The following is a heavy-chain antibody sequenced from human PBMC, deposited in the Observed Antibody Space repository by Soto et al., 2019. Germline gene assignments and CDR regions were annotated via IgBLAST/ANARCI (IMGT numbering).Heavy chain of an antibody. CDR1: GGSVSSHY. Sequence: SSETLSLTWTVSGGSVSSHYWRWIRQSPGQGLEWIGHIYYTGSTTYNPSLKSRVTISLDTSKSQFSLTLTSVTAADTAVYYCARRLRFPDGGGYYQYGLDLGGQGTTVTVSS. J-gene: IGHJ6*02. D-gene: IGHD4-17*01. CDR3: ARRLRFPDGGGYYQYGLDL. CDR2: IYYTGST. V-gene: IGHV4-59*02.